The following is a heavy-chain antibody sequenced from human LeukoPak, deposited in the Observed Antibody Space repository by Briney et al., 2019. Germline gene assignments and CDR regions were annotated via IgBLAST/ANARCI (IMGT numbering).Heavy chain of an antibody. V-gene: IGHV4-59*08. D-gene: IGHD2-15*01. CDR3: ARVGGYSTYYFDY. CDR2: IYYSGST. Sequence: SETLSLTCTVSGGSISSYYWSWIRQPPGKGLEWIGYIYYSGSTYYNPSLKSRVTISVDTSKNQFSLKLSSVTAADTAVYYCARVGGYSTYYFDYWGQGTLVTVSS. J-gene: IGHJ4*02. CDR1: GGSISSYY.